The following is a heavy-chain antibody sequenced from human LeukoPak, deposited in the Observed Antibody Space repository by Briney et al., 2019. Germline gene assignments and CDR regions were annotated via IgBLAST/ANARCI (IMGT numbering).Heavy chain of an antibody. D-gene: IGHD1-26*01. CDR1: GFTFSSYW. V-gene: IGHV3-7*01. J-gene: IGHJ4*02. CDR3: ARDRYRGSYDY. CDR2: IKQDGSEK. Sequence: GGSLRLSCAASGFTFSSYWMSWVRQAPEKGLEWVANIKQDGSEKYYVDSVKGRFTISRDNAKNSLYLQMNSLRAEDTAVYYCARDRYRGSYDYWGQGTLVTVSS.